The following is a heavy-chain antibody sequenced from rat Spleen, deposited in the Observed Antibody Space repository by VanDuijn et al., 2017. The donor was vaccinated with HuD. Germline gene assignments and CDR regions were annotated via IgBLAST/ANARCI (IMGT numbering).Heavy chain of an antibody. CDR2: ISNDGSNT. Sequence: EVQLVESGGGLVQPGRSLKLSCVASGFSFTNYGMAWVRQAPTKGLEWDATISNDGSNTYYRDSVKGRFIISRDNAKSTLYLQMNSLRSEDTATYYCARHGWGYGVMDAWGQGVMVTVSS. CDR1: GFSFTNYG. V-gene: IGHV5-29*01. D-gene: IGHD4-4*01. J-gene: IGHJ2*01. CDR3: ARHGWGYGVMDA.